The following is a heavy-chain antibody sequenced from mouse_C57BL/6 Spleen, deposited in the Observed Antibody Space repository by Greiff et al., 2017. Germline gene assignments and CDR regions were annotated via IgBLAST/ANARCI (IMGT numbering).Heavy chain of an antibody. J-gene: IGHJ1*03. CDR3: VRHEVVHLYFDG. Sequence: EVQLVESGGGLVQPKGSLKLSCAASGFSFNTYAMNWVRQAPGKGLEWVARIRSKSNNYATYYADSVKDRFTISRDDSESMLYLQMNNLKTEDTAMYYCVRHEVVHLYFDGWGTGTTVTVSS. CDR2: IRSKSNNYAT. CDR1: GFSFNTYA. D-gene: IGHD1-1*01. V-gene: IGHV10-1*01.